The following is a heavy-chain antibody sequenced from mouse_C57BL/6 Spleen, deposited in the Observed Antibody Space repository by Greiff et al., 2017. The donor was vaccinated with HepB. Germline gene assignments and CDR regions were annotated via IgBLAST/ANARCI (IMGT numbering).Heavy chain of an antibody. J-gene: IGHJ1*03. CDR2: IWTGGGT. Sequence: VKLMESGPGLVAPSQSLSITCTVSGFSLTSYAISWVRQPPGKGLEWLGVIWTGGGTNYNSALKSRLSISKDNSKSQVFLKMNSLQTDDTARYYCARHYYGSSYSYWYFDVWGTGTTVTVSS. CDR3: ARHYYGSSYSYWYFDV. D-gene: IGHD1-1*01. CDR1: GFSLTSYA. V-gene: IGHV2-9-1*01.